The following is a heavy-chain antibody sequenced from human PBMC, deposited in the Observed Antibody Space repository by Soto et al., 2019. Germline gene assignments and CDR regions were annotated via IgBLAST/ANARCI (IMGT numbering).Heavy chain of an antibody. V-gene: IGHV3-9*01. Sequence: EVQLVESGGGLVQPGRSLRLSCAASGFIFENSGMHWVRQAPGKGLEWVSGISWNSGNIGYADSVKGRFSISRDNAKKSLYLQMNSLRPDDTAFYFCVKAGVRDLTVEAPVYFDIWGLGTLVTVSS. CDR1: GFIFENSG. CDR3: VKAGVRDLTVEAPVYFDI. CDR2: ISWNSGNI. J-gene: IGHJ4*02. D-gene: IGHD3-10*01.